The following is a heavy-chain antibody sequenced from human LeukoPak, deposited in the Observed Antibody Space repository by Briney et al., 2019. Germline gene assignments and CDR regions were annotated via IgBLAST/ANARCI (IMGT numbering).Heavy chain of an antibody. J-gene: IGHJ4*02. V-gene: IGHV1-18*01. D-gene: IGHD3-22*01. Sequence: ASVKVSCKASGYTFTSYGIGWVRQAPGQGLEWMGWIRTYNGNTYYAQNLQGRVTMTTDKSTSTAYMELRSLRSDDTAVYYCARGHISDPSFDYWGQGTLVTVSS. CDR3: ARGHISDPSFDY. CDR2: IRTYNGNT. CDR1: GYTFTSYG.